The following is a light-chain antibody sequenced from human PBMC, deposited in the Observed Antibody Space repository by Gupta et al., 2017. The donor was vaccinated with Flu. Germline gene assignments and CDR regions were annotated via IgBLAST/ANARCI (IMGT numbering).Light chain of an antibody. J-gene: IGKJ4*01. CDR2: DAS. CDR3: EQRRHWPLT. V-gene: IGKV3-11*01. CDR1: KGGGNY. Sequence: PAILSLSPGEGATIYCRASKGGGNYLAWYQQKPGQAPRRLIYDASNRATDIPDRFSGSGSGTDFTLNISRIETEDFAVYYCEQRRHWPLTFGGGTKLEIK.